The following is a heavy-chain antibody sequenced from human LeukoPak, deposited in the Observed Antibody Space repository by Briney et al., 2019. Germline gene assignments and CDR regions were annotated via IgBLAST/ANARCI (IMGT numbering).Heavy chain of an antibody. CDR1: GGTFSSYA. V-gene: IGHV1-2*02. J-gene: IGHJ3*01. CDR3: ARVWGLSGGY. D-gene: IGHD3-10*01. Sequence: ASVKVSCKASGGTFSSYAISWVRQAPGQGLEWMGWINPNSGGTNYAQKFQGRVTMTRDTSISTAYMELSRLRSDDTAVYYCARVWGLSGGYWGQGTMVTVSS. CDR2: INPNSGGT.